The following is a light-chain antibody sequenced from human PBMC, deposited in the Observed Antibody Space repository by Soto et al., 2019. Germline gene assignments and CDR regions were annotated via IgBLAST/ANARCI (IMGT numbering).Light chain of an antibody. V-gene: IGKV1-17*01. CDR2: TTS. CDR3: LQHNTYPLI. J-gene: IGKJ4*01. Sequence: DIQMTQSPSSLSASVGDRVTITCRASQGIRNDLGWYQQKPGKAPKRLIYTTSTLESGVPSRFSGSGSGIESTLPTGSLQPEDFATYYCLQHNTYPLIFGGGTKVEIK. CDR1: QGIRND.